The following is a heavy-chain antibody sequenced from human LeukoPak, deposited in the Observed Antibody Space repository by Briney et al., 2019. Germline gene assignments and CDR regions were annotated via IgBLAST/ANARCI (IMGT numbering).Heavy chain of an antibody. CDR2: INPNSGGT. CDR1: GYTFTNYY. Sequence: PTASVKLSCKASGYTFTNYYMHWVRQAPGQGLEWMGWINPNSGGTNYAQKLQGRVTMTRDTSITTANMELSRLRSDDTAVYYCARAGRIAVAGSFDYWGQGTLVTVSS. V-gene: IGHV1-2*02. D-gene: IGHD6-19*01. J-gene: IGHJ4*02. CDR3: ARAGRIAVAGSFDY.